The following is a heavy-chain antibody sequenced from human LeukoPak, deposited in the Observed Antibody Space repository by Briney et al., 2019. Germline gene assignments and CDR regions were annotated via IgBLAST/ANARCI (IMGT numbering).Heavy chain of an antibody. CDR1: GSTFGVYG. CDR3: TRYVFSPFDP. Sequence: GGSLRLSCAASGSTFGVYGMHWVRHAPGEWPEWVTAMADDGGRKHHADSVRGRFTISRDNTRNTMDLQTTSLSVEAPTVYNCTRYVFSPFDPWGQGTLVIVSS. J-gene: IGHJ5*02. CDR2: MADDGGRK. D-gene: IGHD3-16*01. V-gene: IGHV3-30*03.